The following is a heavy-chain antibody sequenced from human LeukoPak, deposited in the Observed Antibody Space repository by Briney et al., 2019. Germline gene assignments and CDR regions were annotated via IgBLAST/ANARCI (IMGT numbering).Heavy chain of an antibody. Sequence: PGGSLRLSCAASGFTFNTYAMTWVRQAPGKGLQWVSAISDSGINTYYADSVKRRFTIHRDNSKSTLYLQMYSQRAEDTAVYYCAKYLRETGGPTYFFDYWGPGTLVAVSS. CDR2: ISDSGINT. CDR3: AKYLRETGGPTYFFDY. D-gene: IGHD2-21*01. CDR1: GFTFNTYA. J-gene: IGHJ4*02. V-gene: IGHV3-23*01.